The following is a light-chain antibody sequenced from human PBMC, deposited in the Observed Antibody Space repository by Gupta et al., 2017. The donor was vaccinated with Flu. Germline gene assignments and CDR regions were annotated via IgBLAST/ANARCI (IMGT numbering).Light chain of an antibody. V-gene: IGKV1-39*01. CDR3: QQCDSTPRT. CDR2: GAS. Sequence: PSSLSASVGDRVTITCRTSHSISSYLNWYQQKPGKAPKLLIYGASSWESGVPSRFSGSGSGTDFTLTISRLQPEDFATYYCQQCDSTPRTFGQGTKMEIK. J-gene: IGKJ2*02. CDR1: HSISSY.